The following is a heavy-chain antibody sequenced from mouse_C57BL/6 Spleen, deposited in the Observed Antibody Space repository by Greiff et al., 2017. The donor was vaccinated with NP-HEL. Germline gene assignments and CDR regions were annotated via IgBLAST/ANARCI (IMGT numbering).Heavy chain of an antibody. J-gene: IGHJ1*03. Sequence: VKLMESGAELVRPGTSVKVSCKASGYAFTNYLIEWVKQRPGQGLEWIGVINPGSGGTNYNEKFKGKATLTADKSSSTAYMQLSSLTSEDSAVYFCARHYYGSKYWYFDVWGTGTTVTVSS. CDR1: GYAFTNYL. CDR3: ARHYYGSKYWYFDV. D-gene: IGHD1-1*01. V-gene: IGHV1-54*01. CDR2: INPGSGGT.